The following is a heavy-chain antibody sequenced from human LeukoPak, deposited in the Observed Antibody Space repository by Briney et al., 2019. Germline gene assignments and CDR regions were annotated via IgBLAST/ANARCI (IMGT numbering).Heavy chain of an antibody. CDR2: IIPILGIA. CDR1: GGTFSSYT. Sequence: SVKVSCKASGGTFSSYTISWVRQAPGQGLEWMGRIIPILGIANYAQKFQGRATITADKSTSTAYMELSSLRSEDTAVYYCAREGGAGQGFDYWGQGTLVTVSS. J-gene: IGHJ4*02. CDR3: AREGGAGQGFDY. V-gene: IGHV1-69*04.